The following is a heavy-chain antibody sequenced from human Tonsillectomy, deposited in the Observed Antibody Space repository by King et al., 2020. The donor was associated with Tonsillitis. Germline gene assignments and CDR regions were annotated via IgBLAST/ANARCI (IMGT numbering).Heavy chain of an antibody. Sequence: QLQESGPGLEKPSETLSLTCTVSGASISNHYWRLIRQPAGKGLEWIGRFSIRGNTESNHSLKSRVTTSLDTSKNQFSLKLSSVTAADTAVYYCARGRDIWGTYRYSDYFDYWGQGTLVTVSS. D-gene: IGHD3-16*02. CDR2: FSIRGNT. V-gene: IGHV4-4*07. CDR3: ARGRDIWGTYRYSDYFDY. CDR1: GASISNHY. J-gene: IGHJ4*02.